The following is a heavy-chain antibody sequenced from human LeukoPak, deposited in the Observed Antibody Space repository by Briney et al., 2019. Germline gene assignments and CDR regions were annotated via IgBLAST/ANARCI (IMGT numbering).Heavy chain of an antibody. CDR2: IYYSGST. J-gene: IGHJ6*02. V-gene: IGHV4-31*03. D-gene: IGHD3-10*01. CDR1: GGSISSGGYY. Sequence: SETLSLTCTVSGGSISSGGYYWSWIRQHPGKGLEWIGYIYYSGSTYYNPSLKSRVTISVDTSKNQFSLKLSSVTAADTAVYCCARDSSLSPYYYYGMDVWGQGTTVTVSS. CDR3: ARDSSLSPYYYYGMDV.